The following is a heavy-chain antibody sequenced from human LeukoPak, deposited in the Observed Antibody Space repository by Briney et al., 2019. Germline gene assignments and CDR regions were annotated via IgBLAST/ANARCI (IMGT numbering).Heavy chain of an antibody. CDR1: GFTFSTYM. CDR2: ISSDSGAI. Sequence: GGSLRLSCAASGFTFSTYMMKWVRQAPGKGLEWLSYISSDSGAIYYADSVQGRFTISRDHAQKSLYLQMNSLRVEATAVYYCVRELAYWGQGALVTVSS. V-gene: IGHV3-48*01. J-gene: IGHJ4*02. CDR3: VRELAY. D-gene: IGHD1-1*01.